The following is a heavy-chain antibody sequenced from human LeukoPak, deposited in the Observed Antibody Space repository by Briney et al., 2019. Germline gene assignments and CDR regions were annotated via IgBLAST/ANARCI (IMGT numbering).Heavy chain of an antibody. CDR2: IYYSGST. CDR3: AREGRSSTPGY. CDR1: GGSISSYY. V-gene: IGHV4-59*01. Sequence: SETLSLTCTVSGGSISSYYWSWIRQPPGKGLEWIGYIYYSGSTNYNPSLKSRVTISVDTSKNQFSLKLSSVTAADTAVYYCAREGRSSTPGYWGQGTLVTASS. D-gene: IGHD2-15*01. J-gene: IGHJ4*02.